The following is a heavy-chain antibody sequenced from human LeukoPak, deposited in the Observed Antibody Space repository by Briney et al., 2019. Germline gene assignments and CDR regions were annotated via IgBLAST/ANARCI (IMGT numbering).Heavy chain of an antibody. CDR2: IKPDGSEK. CDR1: GFTFSSYG. V-gene: IGHV3-7*01. D-gene: IGHD4-23*01. J-gene: IGHJ3*02. Sequence: PGGSLRLSCAASGFTFSSYGMHWVRQAPGKGLEWVAHIKPDGSEKYYMDSVKGRFTISRDNAKNSLYLEMNSLRAEDTAVYYCASRLYGGPFDNWGQGTMVTVSS. CDR3: ASRLYGGPFDN.